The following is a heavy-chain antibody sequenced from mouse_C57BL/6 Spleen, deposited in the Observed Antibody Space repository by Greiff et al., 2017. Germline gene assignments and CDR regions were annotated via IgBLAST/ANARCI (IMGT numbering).Heavy chain of an antibody. CDR1: GYAFTNYL. J-gene: IGHJ4*01. CDR3: ARRDDYHYYAMDY. CDR2: INPGSGGT. Sequence: VQVVESGAELVRPGTSVKVSCKASGYAFTNYLIEWVKQRPGQGLEWIGVINPGSGGTNYNEKFKGKATLTADKSSSTAYMQLSSLTSEDSAVYFCARRDDYHYYAMDYWGQGTSVTVSS. D-gene: IGHD2-4*01. V-gene: IGHV1-54*01.